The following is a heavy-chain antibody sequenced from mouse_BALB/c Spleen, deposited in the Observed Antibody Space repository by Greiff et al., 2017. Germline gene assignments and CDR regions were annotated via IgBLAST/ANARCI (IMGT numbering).Heavy chain of an antibody. CDR3: AREDDYGYAMDY. V-gene: IGHV5-12-2*01. CDR1: GFTFSSYT. Sequence: EVQRVESGGGLVQPGGSLKLSCAASGFTFSSYTMSWVRQTPEKRLEWVAYISNGGGSTYYPDTVKGRFTISRDNAKNTLYLQMSSLKSEDTAMYYCAREDDYGYAMDYWGQGTSVTVSS. D-gene: IGHD2-4*01. J-gene: IGHJ4*01. CDR2: ISNGGGST.